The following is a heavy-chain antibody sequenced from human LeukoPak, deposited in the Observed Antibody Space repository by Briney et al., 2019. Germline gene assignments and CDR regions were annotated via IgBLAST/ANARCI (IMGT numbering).Heavy chain of an antibody. CDR3: AKGHYDGDHPHYDGGSVDS. D-gene: IGHD2-21*01. CDR2: INPKSGGRDT. Sequence: ASVKVSCKALEYTFTDYYIHWVRQAPGQGLEWMGWINPKSGGRDTNYAQKFRGRVTMTTDTAISTAYMELSRLRSDDTAVYFCAKGHYDGDHPHYDGGSVDSWGQGTHITVSS. V-gene: IGHV1-2*02. CDR1: EYTFTDYY. J-gene: IGHJ4*02.